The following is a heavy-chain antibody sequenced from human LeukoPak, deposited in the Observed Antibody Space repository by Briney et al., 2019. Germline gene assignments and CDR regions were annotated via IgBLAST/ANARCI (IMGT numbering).Heavy chain of an antibody. CDR1: GFTFSSYG. CDR2: ISYDGSNK. CDR3: AREPTGAPYYYGMDV. V-gene: IGHV3-30*03. J-gene: IGHJ6*02. Sequence: GGSLRLSRAASGFTFSSYGMHWVRQAPGKGLEWVAVISYDGSNKYYADSVKGRFTISRDNSKNTLYLQMNSLRAEDTAVYYCAREPTGAPYYYGMDVWGQGTTVTVSS.